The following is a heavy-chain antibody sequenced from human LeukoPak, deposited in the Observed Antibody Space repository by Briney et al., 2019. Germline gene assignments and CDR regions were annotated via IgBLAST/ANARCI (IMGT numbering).Heavy chain of an antibody. CDR2: INTKGET. V-gene: IGHV4-4*09. J-gene: IGHJ4*02. D-gene: IGHD2-21*01. CDR1: GVSMSAYQ. Sequence: PSETLSLTCTVSGVSMSAYQGSWVGQSPEKGLDWIGCINTKGETSYNPSLKSRVTTSVDTSKRQFSLRLTSVTAADTAVYYCATSNDAKIAPFDHWGQGAPVTVSS. CDR3: ATSNDAKIAPFDH.